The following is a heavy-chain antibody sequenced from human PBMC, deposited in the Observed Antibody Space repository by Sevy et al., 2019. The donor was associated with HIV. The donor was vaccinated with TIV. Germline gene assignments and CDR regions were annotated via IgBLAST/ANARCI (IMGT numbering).Heavy chain of an antibody. Sequence: SETLSLTCTVSGDSISSNNFYWGWVRQPPEKGLEWIGRIYYTGSTYYNPSLKSRVTISVDTSKDHFSLKLTSVTAADTAVYYCAREAVALDYWGQGTLVTVSS. CDR1: GDSISSNNFY. CDR3: AREAVALDY. V-gene: IGHV4-39*02. J-gene: IGHJ4*01. CDR2: IYYTGST. D-gene: IGHD6-19*01.